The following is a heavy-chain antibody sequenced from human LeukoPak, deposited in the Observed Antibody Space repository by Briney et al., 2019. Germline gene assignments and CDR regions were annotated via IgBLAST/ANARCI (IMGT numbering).Heavy chain of an antibody. CDR3: ATRKCSISACRASSHHCMDF. D-gene: IGHD3-10*01. Sequence: GGSLRLSCAASGFTFSSYSMNWVRQAPGKGLEWVANIRQDGSEGNYVDSVKGRFTVSRDNAKNSLYLQLNNLRAEDTAVYYCATRKCSISACRASSHHCMDFWGKGTTVIVSS. J-gene: IGHJ6*03. CDR1: GFTFSSYS. CDR2: IRQDGSEG. V-gene: IGHV3-7*01.